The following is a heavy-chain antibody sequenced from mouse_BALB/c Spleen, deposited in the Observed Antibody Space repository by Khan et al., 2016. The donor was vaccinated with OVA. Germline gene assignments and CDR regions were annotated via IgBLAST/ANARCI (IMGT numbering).Heavy chain of an antibody. CDR2: IWAGGDT. D-gene: IGHD2-3*01. CDR3: SRFADGYYYTVDH. V-gene: IGHV2-9*02. J-gene: IGHJ4*01. CDR1: GFSLTTYG. Sequence: QVQLKESGPGLVAPSQSLSITCTVSGFSLTTYGVHWVRQPPGKGLEWLGVIWAGGDTNYNSVLMSRLTISTDNSKSQVCLKMNSLQTDDTAMYYCSRFADGYYYTVDHWGQGTSVTVSS.